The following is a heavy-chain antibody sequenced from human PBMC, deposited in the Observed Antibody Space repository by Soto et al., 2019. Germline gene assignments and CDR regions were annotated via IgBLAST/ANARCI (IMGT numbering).Heavy chain of an antibody. CDR2: IWYDGSNK. V-gene: IGHV3-33*01. CDR1: GFTFSSYG. D-gene: IGHD6-13*01. Sequence: GSLRLSCAASGFTFSSYGMHWVRQAPGKGLEWVAVIWYDGSNKYYADSVKGRFTISRDNSKNTLYLQMNSLRAEDTAVYYCARFQQLVNFDYWGQGTLVTVSS. CDR3: ARFQQLVNFDY. J-gene: IGHJ4*02.